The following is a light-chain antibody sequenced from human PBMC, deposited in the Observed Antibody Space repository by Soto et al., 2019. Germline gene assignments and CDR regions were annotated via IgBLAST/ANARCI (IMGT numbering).Light chain of an antibody. CDR1: SSDIDTYNN. V-gene: IGLV2-14*01. Sequence: QSVLTQPASVSGSPGQSITLSCTGTSSDIDTYNNVSWYQQHPGKAPKLIIYEVTNRPSGVSNRFSGSKSGDTASLTISGLRAEDEADYYCSSYTSSTDYVFGTGTKLTVL. CDR3: SSYTSSTDYV. J-gene: IGLJ1*01. CDR2: EVT.